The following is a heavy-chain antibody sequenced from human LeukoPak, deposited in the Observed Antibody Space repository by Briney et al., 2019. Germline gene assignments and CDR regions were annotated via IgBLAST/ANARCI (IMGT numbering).Heavy chain of an antibody. Sequence: SETLSLTCNVSGYSISSGYYWAWIRQPPGKGLEWIGSMYHSGSTYYNPCLNSRATLSVNTSKNQFSLKLSSVTAADTAVYYCARARKRNFWSGYWADYWGQGTLVTVSS. CDR3: ARARKRNFWSGYWADY. V-gene: IGHV4-38-2*02. CDR2: MYHSGST. CDR1: GYSISSGYY. D-gene: IGHD3-3*01. J-gene: IGHJ4*02.